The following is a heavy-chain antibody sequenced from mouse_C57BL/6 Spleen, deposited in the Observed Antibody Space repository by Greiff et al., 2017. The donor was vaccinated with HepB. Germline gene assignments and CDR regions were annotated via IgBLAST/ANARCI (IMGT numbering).Heavy chain of an antibody. D-gene: IGHD1-1*01. CDR2: INSGSSSI. V-gene: IGHV5-17*01. CDR1: GYNFSDYG. J-gene: IGHJ2*01. Sequence: EVHLVESGGGLVKPGGSLKLSCAASGYNFSDYGMHWVRQAPEKGLEWVAYINSGSSSIYYADTVKGRFTISRDNAKNTLFLQITSLRSEDTDMYYCARGDYYGSINYFDYWGQGTTLTVSS. CDR3: ARGDYYGSINYFDY.